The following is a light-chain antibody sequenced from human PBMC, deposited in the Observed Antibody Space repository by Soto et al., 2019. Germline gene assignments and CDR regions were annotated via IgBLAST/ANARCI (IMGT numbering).Light chain of an antibody. CDR1: SSDVGIYNL. V-gene: IGLV2-23*01. CDR3: CSYAGSSTPYV. CDR2: EGT. J-gene: IGLJ1*01. Sequence: QSVLTQPASVSGSPGQSITISCTGSSSDVGIYNLVSWYQQHTGKAPKLMIYEGTKRPSGVSNRFSGSKSGNTASLTISGLQAEDEADYYCCSYAGSSTPYVFGTGTKVTVL.